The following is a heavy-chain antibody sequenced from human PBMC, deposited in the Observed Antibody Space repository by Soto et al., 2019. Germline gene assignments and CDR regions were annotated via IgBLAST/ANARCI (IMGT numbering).Heavy chain of an antibody. Sequence: MCVTYTVSGGNIRGRGYYWTLIRHNPGKGLEWIGYIYHSGYTYYNPSLKSRVTISVDTSKNQFSLKLSSVTAADTAVYYCAASCVGCGGFNYYGMDVWGQGTTVTVSS. D-gene: IGHD2-21*01. CDR2: IYHSGYT. CDR3: AASCVGCGGFNYYGMDV. V-gene: IGHV4-31*03. CDR1: GGNIRGRGYY. J-gene: IGHJ6*02.